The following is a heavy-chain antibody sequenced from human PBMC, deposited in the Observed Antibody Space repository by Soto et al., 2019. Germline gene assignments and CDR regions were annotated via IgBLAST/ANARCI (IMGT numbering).Heavy chain of an antibody. J-gene: IGHJ4*02. D-gene: IGHD6-19*01. CDR2: IIPLFGTA. CDR1: GGTFSTYA. Sequence: QVQLEQSGGEVKQPVSSVRVSCKTSGGTFSTYAINWVRQAPGQGLEWMGAIIPLFGTADYSQKFQGRVTITADESTSTAYMELSSLRFDDTAVYFCARPKGTYSSGYYYFDFWGQGTLVTVSS. CDR3: ARPKGTYSSGYYYFDF. V-gene: IGHV1-69*01.